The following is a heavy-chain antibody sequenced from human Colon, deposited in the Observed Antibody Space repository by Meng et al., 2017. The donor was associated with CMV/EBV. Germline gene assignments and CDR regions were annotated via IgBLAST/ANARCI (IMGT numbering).Heavy chain of an antibody. CDR2: VYYSGYT. D-gene: IGHD2-21*01. CDR1: GGSISSTSYY. V-gene: IGHV4-39*07. J-gene: IGHJ3*02. CDR3: ARDRHSEVVIALKGTFDI. Sequence: EFLRLSCNVSGGSISSTSYYWAWIRQSPGKGLEWIGSVYYSGYTYSNPSLSSRLSISVDRSKNQFFLRLSSVTAADTAVYYCARDRHSEVVIALKGTFDIWGQGTRVTVSS.